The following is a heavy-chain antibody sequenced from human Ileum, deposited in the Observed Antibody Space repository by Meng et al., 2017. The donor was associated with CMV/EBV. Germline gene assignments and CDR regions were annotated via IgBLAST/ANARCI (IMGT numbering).Heavy chain of an antibody. CDR2: FNHYGST. D-gene: IGHD4-11*01. Sequence: QVHLREWGAVLLKSPEALSFTCAVYGGSFSGYSWSWIRQVPGKGLERIGDFNHYGSTNYNPSLKSRVTISVDTSKNQLSLNLSSVTAADTAVYYCASGKSNLEYWGQGTLVTVSS. J-gene: IGHJ4*02. CDR1: GGSFSGYS. CDR3: ASGKSNLEY. V-gene: IGHV4-34*01.